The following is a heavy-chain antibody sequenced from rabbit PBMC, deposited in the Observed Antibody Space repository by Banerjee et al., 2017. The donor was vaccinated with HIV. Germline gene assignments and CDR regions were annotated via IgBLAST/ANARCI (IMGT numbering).Heavy chain of an antibody. CDR1: GFTISSSYW. D-gene: IGHD4-1*01. V-gene: IGHV1S45*01. CDR3: ARGDWLNL. J-gene: IGHJ4*01. CDR2: INTNSGNA. Sequence: QEQLEESGGDLVKPEGSLTLTCTASGFTISSSYWICWVRQAPGKGLEWIACINTNSGNAVYASWAKGRFTISRDTNENTLYLQLNSLTAADTATYFCARGDWLNLWGPGPLVTVS.